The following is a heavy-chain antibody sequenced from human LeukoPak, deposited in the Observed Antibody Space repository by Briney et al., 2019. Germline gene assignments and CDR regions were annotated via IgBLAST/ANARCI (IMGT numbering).Heavy chain of an antibody. Sequence: SETLSLTCTVSGGSISSYYWSWIRQPPGKGLEWIGYIYYSGSTNYNPSLKSRVTISVDTSKNQFSLKLSSVTAADTAVYYCASHPHYYDSSGYSTHFDYWGQGTLVTVSS. V-gene: IGHV4-59*08. CDR2: IYYSGST. CDR1: GGSISSYY. J-gene: IGHJ4*02. CDR3: ASHPHYYDSSGYSTHFDY. D-gene: IGHD3-22*01.